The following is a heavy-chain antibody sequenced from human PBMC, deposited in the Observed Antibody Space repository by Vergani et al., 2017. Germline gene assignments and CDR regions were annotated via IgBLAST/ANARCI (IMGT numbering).Heavy chain of an antibody. J-gene: IGHJ6*02. CDR2: IIPIFGTA. CDR3: ARDEGAIVVVPAAMDYYYYGMDV. V-gene: IGHV1-69*13. CDR1: GGTFSSYA. D-gene: IGHD2-2*01. Sequence: QVQLVQSGAEVKKPGSSVKVSCKASGGTFSSYAISWVRQAPGQGLEWMGRIIPIFGTANYAQKFQGRVTITADESTGTAYMELSSLRSEDTAVYYCARDEGAIVVVPAAMDYYYYGMDVWGQGP.